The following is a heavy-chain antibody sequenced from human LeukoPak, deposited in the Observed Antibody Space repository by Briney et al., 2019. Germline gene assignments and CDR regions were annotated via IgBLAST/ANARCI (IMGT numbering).Heavy chain of an antibody. CDR3: ARDLWFGELLSDFDY. J-gene: IGHJ4*02. D-gene: IGHD3-10*01. CDR2: ISAYNGNT. Sequence: GASVKVSCKASGYTFTSYGISWVRQAPGQGLEWMGWISAYNGNTNYAQKLQGRVTMTTDTSTSTAYMELRSLRSDDTAVYYCARDLWFGELLSDFDYWGQGTLVTVSS. CDR1: GYTFTSYG. V-gene: IGHV1-18*01.